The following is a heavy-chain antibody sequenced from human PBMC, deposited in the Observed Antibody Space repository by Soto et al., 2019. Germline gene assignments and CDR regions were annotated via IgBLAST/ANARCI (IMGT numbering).Heavy chain of an antibody. CDR3: ATIATSYYYGMDV. CDR2: ISGSGDST. Sequence: EVQLLESGGGLVQPGGSLRLSCAASGFTFRNYPMSWVRQAPGKGLEWVSVISGSGDSTYYADSVKGRFTISRDNSKNTLYLQMNSLRAEDTAVYYCATIATSYYYGMDVWGQGTTVTVSS. CDR1: GFTFRNYP. J-gene: IGHJ6*02. V-gene: IGHV3-23*01.